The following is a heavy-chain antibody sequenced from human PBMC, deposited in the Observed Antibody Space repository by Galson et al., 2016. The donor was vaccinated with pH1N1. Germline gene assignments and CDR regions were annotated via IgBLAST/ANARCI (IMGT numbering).Heavy chain of an antibody. CDR3: ARSQYGDYVKFFDY. CDR1: GFSLRSSGMC. V-gene: IGHV2-70*01. J-gene: IGHJ4*02. Sequence: PALVKPTQTLTLTCTFSGFSLRSSGMCVGWIRQPPGKALEWLALIYWDDDNYYSTSLKTRLTIPKETSKNQVILTMTNMDPVDTATYYCARSQYGDYVKFFDYWGQGTLVTVSS. D-gene: IGHD4-17*01. CDR2: IYWDDDN.